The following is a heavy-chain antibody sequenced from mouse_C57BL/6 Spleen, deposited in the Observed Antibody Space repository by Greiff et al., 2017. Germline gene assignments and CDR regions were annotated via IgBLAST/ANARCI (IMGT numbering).Heavy chain of an antibody. D-gene: IGHD1-1*02. Sequence: EVKLEESGGGLVKPGGSLKLSCAASGFTFSDYGMHWVRQAPEKGLEWVAYISRGSSTIYYADTVKGRFTISRDKAKNTLFLQMTSLRSEDTAMYYCARYYDYYAMDYWGQGTSVTVSS. CDR1: GFTFSDYG. J-gene: IGHJ4*01. CDR2: ISRGSSTI. V-gene: IGHV5-17*01. CDR3: ARYYDYYAMDY.